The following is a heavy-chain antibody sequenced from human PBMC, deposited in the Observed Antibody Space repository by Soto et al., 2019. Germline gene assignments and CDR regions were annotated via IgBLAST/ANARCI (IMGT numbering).Heavy chain of an antibody. CDR3: ARDRVPQLGYYGMDV. J-gene: IGHJ6*02. V-gene: IGHV3-74*01. Sequence: EVQLVESGGGLVQPGGSLRLSCAASGFIFNSYWMHWVRQDPGKGLVWVSRINSDESSRSYADSVKGRFTISRDNAKNTLYLQMNSRRAEDTAVYFCARDRVPQLGYYGMDVWGQGTTVTVSS. D-gene: IGHD2-2*01. CDR2: INSDESSR. CDR1: GFIFNSYW.